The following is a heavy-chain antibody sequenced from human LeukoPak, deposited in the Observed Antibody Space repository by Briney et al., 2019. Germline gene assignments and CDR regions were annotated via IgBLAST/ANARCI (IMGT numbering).Heavy chain of an antibody. CDR1: GFTFSSYE. CDR3: AKGPLPRIDY. Sequence: GGSLRLSCAASGFTFSSYEMNWVREAPGRGLEWVSYISSSGSTIYYADSVKGRFTISRDNSKNTLYLQMNSLRAEDTAVYYCAKGPLPRIDYWGQGTLVTVSS. J-gene: IGHJ4*02. V-gene: IGHV3-48*03. CDR2: ISSSGSTI.